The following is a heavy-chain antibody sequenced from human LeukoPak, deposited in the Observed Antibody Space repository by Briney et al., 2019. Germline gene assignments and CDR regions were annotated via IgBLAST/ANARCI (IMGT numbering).Heavy chain of an antibody. J-gene: IGHJ4*02. Sequence: PGGSLRLSCAASGFTFSSYAMHWVRQAPGKGLEWVAVISYDGSNKYYADSVKGRFTISRDNSKNTLYLQMNSLRAEDTAVYYCARESISYYDSSGDYWGQGTLVTVSS. CDR3: ARESISYYDSSGDY. CDR2: ISYDGSNK. V-gene: IGHV3-30*04. CDR1: GFTFSSYA. D-gene: IGHD3-22*01.